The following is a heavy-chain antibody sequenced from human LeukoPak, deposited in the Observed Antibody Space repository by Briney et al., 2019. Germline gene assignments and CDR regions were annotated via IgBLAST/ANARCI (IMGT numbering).Heavy chain of an antibody. CDR2: IYYSGST. CDR3: ARVFSYPLRAPFDP. Sequence: SETLSLTCAVYGGSFSGYYWSWIRQPPGKGLEWIGYIYYSGSTNYNPSLKSRVTISVDTSKNQFSLKLSSVTAADTAVYYCARVFSYPLRAPFDPWGQGTLVTVSS. CDR1: GGSFSGYY. J-gene: IGHJ5*02. D-gene: IGHD3-3*01. V-gene: IGHV4-59*01.